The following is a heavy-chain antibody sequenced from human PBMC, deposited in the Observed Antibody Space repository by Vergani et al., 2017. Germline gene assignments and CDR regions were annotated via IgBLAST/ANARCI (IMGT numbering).Heavy chain of an antibody. CDR1: GGSISSYY. J-gene: IGHJ4*02. CDR3: ARSGSGSDYDY. V-gene: IGHV4-59*08. CDR2: IYYSGST. D-gene: IGHD1-26*01. Sequence: QVQLQESGPGLVKPSETLSLTCTVSGGSISSYYWSWIRQPPGKGLEWIGYIYYSGSTNYNPSLKSRVTISVDTSKNQFSLKLSSVTAADTAVYYCARSGSGSDYDYWGQGTLVTVSS.